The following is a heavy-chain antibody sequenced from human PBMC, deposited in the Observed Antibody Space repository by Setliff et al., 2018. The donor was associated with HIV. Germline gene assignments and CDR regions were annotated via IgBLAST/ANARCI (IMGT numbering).Heavy chain of an antibody. J-gene: IGHJ5*02. V-gene: IGHV2-5*02. Sequence: ESGPTLVNPTQALTLTCTFSGFSLSTSGVGVGWIRQPPGKALEWLALIYWDDDKRYSPSLKSTLTITKDTSKNQVVLTMTNMDPADTATYYCAHDSGDYREGNWFDPWGQGTLVTVSS. D-gene: IGHD4-17*01. CDR2: IYWDDDK. CDR1: GFSLSTSGVG. CDR3: AHDSGDYREGNWFDP.